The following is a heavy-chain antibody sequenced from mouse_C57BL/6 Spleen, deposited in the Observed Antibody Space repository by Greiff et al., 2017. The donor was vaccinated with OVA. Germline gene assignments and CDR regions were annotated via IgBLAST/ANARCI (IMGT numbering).Heavy chain of an antibody. CDR2: IDPSDSYT. J-gene: IGHJ1*03. V-gene: IGHV1-69*01. Sequence: VQLQQPGAELVMPGASVKMSCKASGYSFTSYWMHWVKQWPGQGLEWIGEIDPSDSYTNSNQKFKGKSTLNVDKAYSTAYMQLSSLTSEHSAVSYCASARRDGSSPLGVWGTGTTVTVSS. CDR3: ASARRDGSSPLGV. CDR1: GYSFTSYW. D-gene: IGHD1-1*01.